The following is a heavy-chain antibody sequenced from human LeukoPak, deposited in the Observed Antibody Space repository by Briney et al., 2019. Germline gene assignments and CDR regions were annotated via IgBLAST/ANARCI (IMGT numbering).Heavy chain of an antibody. D-gene: IGHD5-18*01. Sequence: GGSLRLSCAASGFTFSNHCMHWVRQPPGKGLVWVSQICIDGDSIKYADSVRGRFTISRDNAKNSLYLQMNSLRAEDTAVYYCAREGRIQLWLLNDYWGQGTLVTVSS. CDR2: ICIDGDSI. V-gene: IGHV3-74*01. CDR3: AREGRIQLWLLNDY. J-gene: IGHJ4*02. CDR1: GFTFSNHC.